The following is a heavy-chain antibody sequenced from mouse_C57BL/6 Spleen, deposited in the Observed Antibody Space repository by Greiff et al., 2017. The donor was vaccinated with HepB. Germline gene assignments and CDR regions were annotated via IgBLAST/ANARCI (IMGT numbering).Heavy chain of an antibody. Sequence: EVMLVESGGGLVKPGGSLKLSCAASGFTFSDYGMHWVRQAPEKGLEWVAYISSGSSTIYYADTVKGRFTISRDNAKNTLFLQMTSLRSEDTAMYYCARLGDYDGFAYWGQGTLVTVSA. CDR2: ISSGSSTI. J-gene: IGHJ3*01. D-gene: IGHD2-4*01. CDR1: GFTFSDYG. V-gene: IGHV5-17*01. CDR3: ARLGDYDGFAY.